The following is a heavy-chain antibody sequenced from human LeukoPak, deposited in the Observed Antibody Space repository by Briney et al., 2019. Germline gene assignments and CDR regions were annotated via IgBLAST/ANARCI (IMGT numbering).Heavy chain of an antibody. Sequence: GGSLRHSCAASGFTFSSYTVNCGRQAPGKGLERVAYISTTSTSIYYADSVKGRFTISRDNAKNSLYLQMNSLRDDDTAVYDCARHIEGAGTAMDVWGQGTTVTVSS. CDR2: ISTTSTSI. CDR3: ARHIEGAGTAMDV. CDR1: GFTFSSYT. V-gene: IGHV3-48*02. D-gene: IGHD6-13*01. J-gene: IGHJ6*02.